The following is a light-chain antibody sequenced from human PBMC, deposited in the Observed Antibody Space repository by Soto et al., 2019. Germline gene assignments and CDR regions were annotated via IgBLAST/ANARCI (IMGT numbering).Light chain of an antibody. Sequence: QSALTQPASVSGSPGQSITISCAGTSSDVGGYNYVSWYQQHPGKAPQLMIYDVNNRPSGVSNRFSGSKSGNTASLTISGLQAEDEADYYCSSYTSGSTLLFGGGTKLTVL. CDR3: SSYTSGSTLL. V-gene: IGLV2-14*01. CDR1: SSDVGGYNY. CDR2: DVN. J-gene: IGLJ3*02.